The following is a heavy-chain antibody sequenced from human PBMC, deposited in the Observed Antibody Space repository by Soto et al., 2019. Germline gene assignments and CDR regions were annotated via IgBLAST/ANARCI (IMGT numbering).Heavy chain of an antibody. CDR2: ISYDGSNK. Sequence: QVQLVESGGGVVQPGRSLRLSCAASGFTFRIYAMHWVRQAPGKGLECVAVISYDGSNKFYRDSVKGRFTISRDNSKNTLYLQINSLRYEDTAVYYCARGDREDIAVVIGARPGEYGVDVRGQGPTVTVSS. V-gene: IGHV3-30-3*01. J-gene: IGHJ6*02. CDR1: GFTFRIYA. CDR3: ARGDREDIAVVIGARPGEYGVDV. D-gene: IGHD2-15*01.